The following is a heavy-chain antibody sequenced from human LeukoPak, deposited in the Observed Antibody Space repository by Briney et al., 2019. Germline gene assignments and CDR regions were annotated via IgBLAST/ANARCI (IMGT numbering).Heavy chain of an antibody. D-gene: IGHD2-15*01. CDR2: IWYDGSDK. Sequence: PGRSLRLSCATSGFTFNNYGMHWVRQAPGKGLEWVAVIWYDGSDKYYTDSVKGRFTISRDNAKNSLYLQMNSLRAEDTAVYYCARGYCSGGSCSFGYWGQGTLVTVSS. CDR3: ARGYCSGGSCSFGY. V-gene: IGHV3-33*01. J-gene: IGHJ4*02. CDR1: GFTFNNYG.